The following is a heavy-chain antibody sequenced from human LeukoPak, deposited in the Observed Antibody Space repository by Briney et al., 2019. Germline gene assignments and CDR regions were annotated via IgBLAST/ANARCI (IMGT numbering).Heavy chain of an antibody. V-gene: IGHV1-3*01. J-gene: IGHJ5*02. Sequence: KFQGRVTITRDTSASTAYMELSSLRSEDTAVYYCATSWYGWFDPWGQGTQVTVSS. CDR3: ATSWYGWFDP. D-gene: IGHD6-13*01.